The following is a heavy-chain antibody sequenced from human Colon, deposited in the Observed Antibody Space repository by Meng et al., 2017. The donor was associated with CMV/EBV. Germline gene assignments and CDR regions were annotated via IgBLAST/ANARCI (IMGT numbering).Heavy chain of an antibody. D-gene: IGHD1-26*01. CDR1: GGSIRSTRFY. CDR3: ARPRRVGPNRDYDS. J-gene: IGHJ5*01. V-gene: IGHV4-39*07. CDR2: VYYSGTT. Sequence: SETLSLTCTVSGGSIRSTRFYWGWIRQPPGKGLEWIGSVYYSGTTYFNPSLKSRVAISVDMSKNQFFLKLSSVTAADTAVYYCARPRRVGPNRDYDSWGQGTLVTVSS.